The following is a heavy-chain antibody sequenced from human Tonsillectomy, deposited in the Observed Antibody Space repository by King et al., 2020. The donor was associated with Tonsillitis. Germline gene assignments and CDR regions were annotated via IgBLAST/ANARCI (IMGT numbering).Heavy chain of an antibody. Sequence: VQLVESGGGLVQPGGSLRLSCAASGFTFSSYAMSWVRQAPGKGLEWVSAISGSGGSTYYADSVKGRFTISRDNSKNTLYLQMNSLRAEDTAVYYCAKDGTRPSSGWYQFCHFDYWGQGTLVTVSS. CDR1: GFTFSSYA. D-gene: IGHD6-19*01. V-gene: IGHV3-23*04. CDR3: AKDGTRPSSGWYQFCHFDY. CDR2: ISGSGGST. J-gene: IGHJ4*02.